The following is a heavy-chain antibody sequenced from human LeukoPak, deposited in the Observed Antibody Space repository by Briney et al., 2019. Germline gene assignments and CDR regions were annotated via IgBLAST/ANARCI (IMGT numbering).Heavy chain of an antibody. J-gene: IGHJ4*02. CDR1: GYSLTSYW. CDR2: IYPGDSDT. D-gene: IGHD4-23*01. V-gene: IGHV5-51*01. Sequence: GESLKISCKGSGYSLTSYWIGWVRQMPGKGLEWMGIIYPGDSDTRYSPSSQGQVTISADKSISTAYLQWSSLKASDTAMYYCARLGRDATVVTQLFDYWGQGTLVTVSS. CDR3: ARLGRDATVVTQLFDY.